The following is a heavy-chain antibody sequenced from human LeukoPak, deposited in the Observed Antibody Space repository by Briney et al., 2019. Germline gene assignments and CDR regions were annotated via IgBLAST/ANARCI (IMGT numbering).Heavy chain of an antibody. D-gene: IGHD5-18*01. CDR3: ARLSDTTS. Sequence: PGESLKISCKGFGYTFTDYWIGWVRQMPGKGPEWMGVIYPGDSRTRYSPSFQGQVTISVDKSISTAYLQWNSLQASDTAMYFCARLSDTTSWGQGTLVTVSS. CDR2: IYPGDSRT. J-gene: IGHJ5*02. V-gene: IGHV5-51*01. CDR1: GYTFTDYW.